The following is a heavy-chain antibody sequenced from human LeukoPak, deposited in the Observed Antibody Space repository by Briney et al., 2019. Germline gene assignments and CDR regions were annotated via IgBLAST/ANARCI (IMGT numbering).Heavy chain of an antibody. V-gene: IGHV3-33*06. Sequence: AGGSLRPSCAASGFTFSSYGMHWVRQAPGKGLEWVAVIWYDGSNKYYADSVKGRFTISRDNSKNTLYLQMNSLRAEDTAVYYCAKGRAIAAAGTRYFQHWGQGTLVTVSS. CDR1: GFTFSSYG. CDR3: AKGRAIAAAGTRYFQH. J-gene: IGHJ1*01. CDR2: IWYDGSNK. D-gene: IGHD6-13*01.